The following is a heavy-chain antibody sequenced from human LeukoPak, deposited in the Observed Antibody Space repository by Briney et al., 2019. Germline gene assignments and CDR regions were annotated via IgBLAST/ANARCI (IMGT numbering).Heavy chain of an antibody. D-gene: IGHD5-12*01. V-gene: IGHV3-33*01. Sequence: GGSLRLSCAASGFTFSSYGMHWVRQAPGKGLEWVAVIWYDGSNKYYADSVKGRFTISRDNSKNTLYLQMNSLRAEDTAMFYCAHLTRGYSDSDYGSWGQGTLVTVSS. J-gene: IGHJ5*02. CDR3: AHLTRGYSDSDYGS. CDR1: GFTFSSYG. CDR2: IWYDGSNK.